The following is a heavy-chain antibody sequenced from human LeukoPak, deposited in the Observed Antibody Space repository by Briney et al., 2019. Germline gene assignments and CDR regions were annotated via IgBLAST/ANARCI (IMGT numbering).Heavy chain of an antibody. D-gene: IGHD6-13*01. J-gene: IGHJ5*02. CDR3: ARGGYSSSAVEDWFDP. CDR1: GFTFSSYW. Sequence: GGSLRLSCAASGFTFSSYWVHWVRQAPGKGLVWVSRINSDGSSTSYADSVKGRFTISRDNAKNTLYLQMNSLRAEDTAVYYCARGGYSSSAVEDWFDPWGQRTLVTVSS. V-gene: IGHV3-74*01. CDR2: INSDGSST.